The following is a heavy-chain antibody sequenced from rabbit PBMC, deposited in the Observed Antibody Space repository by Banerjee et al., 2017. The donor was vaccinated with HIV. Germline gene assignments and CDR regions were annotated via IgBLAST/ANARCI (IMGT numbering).Heavy chain of an antibody. Sequence: QEQLVESGGGLVQPGGSLQLSCKASGFDFSSYGVSWVRQGPGKGLEWIGYIDPIFGITYYANWVNGRFSISRENAQNTVFLQMTSLTAADTATYFCARDLAGVIGWNFGWRGPGTLVTVS. CDR3: ARDLAGVIGWNFGW. J-gene: IGHJ2*01. V-gene: IGHV1S47*01. D-gene: IGHD4-1*01. CDR1: GFDFSSYG. CDR2: IDPIFGIT.